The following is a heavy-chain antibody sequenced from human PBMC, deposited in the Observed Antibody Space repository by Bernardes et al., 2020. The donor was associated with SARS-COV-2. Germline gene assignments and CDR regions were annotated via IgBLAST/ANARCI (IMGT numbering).Heavy chain of an antibody. CDR3: AREADGLRYFDRLPRGVRWFDP. CDR2: IYMTGST. Sequence: SETLSLTCTVSGGSISSRDYYWSWIRQSAGKGLEWIGRIYMTGSTNYNPSLKSRVTMSVDTAKNQFSLKLSSVTAADTAVYYCAREADGLRYFDRLPRGVRWFDPWGQGTLVTVSA. CDR1: GGSISSRDYY. V-gene: IGHV4-61*02. D-gene: IGHD3-9*01. J-gene: IGHJ5*02.